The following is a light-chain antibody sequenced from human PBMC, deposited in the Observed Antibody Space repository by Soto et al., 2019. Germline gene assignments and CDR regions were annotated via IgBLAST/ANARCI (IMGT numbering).Light chain of an antibody. Sequence: QSVLAQPASVSGSPRQSITISCAGTMRDVGAYNLVSWYQQHPGRAPQLIIYEVRNRPSGISFRFSGSKSGNTASLTISGLQAEDEADYYCSSYTSKSSLIFGGGTKVTVL. CDR2: EVR. CDR1: MRDVGAYNL. J-gene: IGLJ2*01. V-gene: IGLV2-14*01. CDR3: SSYTSKSSLI.